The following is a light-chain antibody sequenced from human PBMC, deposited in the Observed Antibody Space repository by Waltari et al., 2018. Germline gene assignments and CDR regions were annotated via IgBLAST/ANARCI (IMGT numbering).Light chain of an antibody. Sequence: EIVMTQSPATLSVSPGERATLSCRASRNVNSNLAWYQQKPGQAPRLLIYGASNRATGFPARFSGSGSGTDFTLTINSLQSEEFAVYYCQQYNNWPRTFGQGTKVEI. CDR1: RNVNSN. CDR3: QQYNNWPRT. V-gene: IGKV3-15*01. J-gene: IGKJ1*01. CDR2: GAS.